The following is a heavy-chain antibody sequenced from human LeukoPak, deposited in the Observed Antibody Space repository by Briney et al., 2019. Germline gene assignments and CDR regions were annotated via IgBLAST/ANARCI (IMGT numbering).Heavy chain of an antibody. CDR2: IYYSGST. J-gene: IGHJ4*02. Sequence: SQTLSLTCTVSGGSISSGGYYWSWIRQHPGKGLEWIGYIYYSGSTYYNPSLKSRVTMSVGTSENQFPLKLSSVTAADTAVYYCATTVGSYFDYWSQGTLVTVSS. CDR1: GGSISSGGYY. V-gene: IGHV4-31*03. CDR3: ATTVGSYFDY. D-gene: IGHD3-16*01.